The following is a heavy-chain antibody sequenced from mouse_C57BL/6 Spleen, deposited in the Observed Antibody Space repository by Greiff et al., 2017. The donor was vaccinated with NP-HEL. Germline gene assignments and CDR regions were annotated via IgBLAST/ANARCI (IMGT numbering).Heavy chain of an antibody. J-gene: IGHJ4*01. Sequence: VMLVESGPELVKPGASVKISCKASGYSFTSYYIHWVKQRPGQGLEWIGWIYPGSGNTKYNEKFKGKATLTADTASSTAYMQLRSLTSEDSAVYYCARYDDYVLYAMDYWGQGTSVTVSS. CDR1: GYSFTSYY. CDR2: IYPGSGNT. D-gene: IGHD2-3*01. CDR3: ARYDDYVLYAMDY. V-gene: IGHV1-66*01.